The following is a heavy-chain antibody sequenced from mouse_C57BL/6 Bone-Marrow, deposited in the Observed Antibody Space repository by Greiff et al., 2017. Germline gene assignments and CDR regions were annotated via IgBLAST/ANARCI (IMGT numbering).Heavy chain of an antibody. CDR1: GFNIKNTY. V-gene: IGHV14-3*01. CDR3: VPSYYYGSSPGY. J-gene: IGHJ2*01. D-gene: IGHD1-1*01. CDR2: IDPAIGNT. Sequence: VHVKQSVAELVRPGASVKLSCTASGFNIKNTYMHWVKQRPEQGLEWIGRIDPAIGNTKYAPKFQGKATITAATSSNTAYLQLSSLTSEDTAIYYCVPSYYYGSSPGYWGQGTTLTVSS.